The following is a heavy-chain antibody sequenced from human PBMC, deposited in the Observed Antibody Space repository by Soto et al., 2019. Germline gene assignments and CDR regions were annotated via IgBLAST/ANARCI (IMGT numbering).Heavy chain of an antibody. CDR1: GFTFSSYA. CDR2: ISGSGGST. D-gene: IGHD6-13*01. J-gene: IGHJ4*02. V-gene: IGHV3-23*01. CDR3: AKECIAAAGHNLYFDY. Sequence: EVQLLESGGGLVQPGGSLRLSCAASGFTFSSYAMSWVRQAPGKGLEWVSAISGSGGSTYYADSVKGRFTISRDNSKNTLYLQMNSLRAEDTAVYYCAKECIAAAGHNLYFDYWGQGTLVTVSS.